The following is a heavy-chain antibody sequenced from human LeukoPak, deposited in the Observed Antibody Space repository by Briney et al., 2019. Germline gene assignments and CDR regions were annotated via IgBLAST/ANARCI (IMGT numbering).Heavy chain of an antibody. CDR2: IDGGGGRT. CDR3: AKDSYDSSGSRYDY. J-gene: IGHJ4*02. D-gene: IGHD3-22*01. Sequence: GGSLRLSCSASGFTFSSYAMSWVRQAPGVGLEWVSAIDGGGGRTWYADSVKGRFTISRDNSKNMLYMQMSSLRAEDMAVYYCAKDSYDSSGSRYDYWGQGTLVTVSS. V-gene: IGHV3-23*01. CDR1: GFTFSSYA.